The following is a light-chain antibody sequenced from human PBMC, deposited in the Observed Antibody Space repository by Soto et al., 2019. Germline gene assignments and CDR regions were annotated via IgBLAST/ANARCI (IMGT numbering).Light chain of an antibody. CDR2: KAS. CDR3: QQYNTYSWT. CDR1: QNINTW. J-gene: IGKJ1*01. Sequence: DIQMTQSPSTLSASVGDRVTITCRASQNINTWLAWYQQKPGKAPKVLIYKASSLESGVPSRFSGSGSGTEFTITISSLQPDDFATYYCQQYNTYSWTFGQGTNVEIK. V-gene: IGKV1-5*03.